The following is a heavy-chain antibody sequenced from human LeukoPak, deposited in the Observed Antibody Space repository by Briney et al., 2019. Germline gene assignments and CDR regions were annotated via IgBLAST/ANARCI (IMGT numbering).Heavy chain of an antibody. CDR2: ISSSSTTI. V-gene: IGHV3-48*04. J-gene: IGHJ6*03. Sequence: GGSLRLSCAASGFTFSSYVMHWVRQAPGKGLEWVSYISSSSTTIYYADSVKGRFTISRDNAKNSVYLQMNSLRSEDTAVYYCATLRSGGDINGVYYYYFYMDVWGKGTTVTVSS. D-gene: IGHD6-25*01. CDR3: ATLRSGGDINGVYYYYFYMDV. CDR1: GFTFSSYV.